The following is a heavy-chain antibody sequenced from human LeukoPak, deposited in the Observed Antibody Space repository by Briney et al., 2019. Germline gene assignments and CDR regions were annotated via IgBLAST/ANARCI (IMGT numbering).Heavy chain of an antibody. D-gene: IGHD6-6*01. Sequence: PGGSLRLSCAASGFTFSSYEMNWVRQAPGKGLEWVSYISSSGSTIYYADSVKGRFTISRDNAKNSLYLQMNSLRAEDTAVYYCARISRPYYYMDVWGKGTTVTVSS. V-gene: IGHV3-48*03. CDR1: GFTFSSYE. CDR2: ISSSGSTI. CDR3: ARISRPYYYMDV. J-gene: IGHJ6*03.